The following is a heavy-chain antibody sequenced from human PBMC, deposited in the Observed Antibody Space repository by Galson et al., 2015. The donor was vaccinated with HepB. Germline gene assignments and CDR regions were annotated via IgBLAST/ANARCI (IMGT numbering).Heavy chain of an antibody. CDR1: GFTFSNFG. J-gene: IGHJ6*03. V-gene: IGHV3-48*01. D-gene: IGHD3-10*01. CDR3: ARSYKYYYMDV. CDR2: ITGGSPTM. Sequence: SLRLSCAASGFTFSNFGMKWVRQAPGKGLEWLSYITGGSPTMYYADSVKGRFTISRDSAKSSLYLQMNSLRAEDTAVYYCARSYKYYYMDVWGEGTTVTVSS.